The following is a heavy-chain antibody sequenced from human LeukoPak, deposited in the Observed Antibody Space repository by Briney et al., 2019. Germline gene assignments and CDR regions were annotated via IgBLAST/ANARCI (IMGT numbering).Heavy chain of an antibody. V-gene: IGHV1-69*13. CDR1: GGTFSSYA. CDR3: ARDYYGSGSYYKPFDY. Sequence: SVKVSCKASGGTFSSYAISWVRQAPGQGLEWMGGIIPIFGTASYAQKFQGRVTITADESTSTAYMELSSLRSEDTAVYYCARDYYGSGSYYKPFDYWGQGTLVTVSS. J-gene: IGHJ4*02. CDR2: IIPIFGTA. D-gene: IGHD3-10*01.